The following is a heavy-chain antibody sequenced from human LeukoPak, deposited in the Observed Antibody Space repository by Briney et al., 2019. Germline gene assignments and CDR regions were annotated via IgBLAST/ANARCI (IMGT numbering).Heavy chain of an antibody. CDR1: GDSISSINW. CDR2: IHHSGKT. V-gene: IGHV4-4*02. J-gene: IGHJ6*03. CDR3: ARAPDTAIPYYYMDV. D-gene: IGHD5-18*01. Sequence: SETLSLTCAVSGDSISSINWWTWVRLSPEKGLEWIGEIHHSGKTNYNPSLKSRVNIPLDKSKNHFSLRVNSVVAADTAIYYCARAPDTAIPYYYMDVWGKGTTVTVSS.